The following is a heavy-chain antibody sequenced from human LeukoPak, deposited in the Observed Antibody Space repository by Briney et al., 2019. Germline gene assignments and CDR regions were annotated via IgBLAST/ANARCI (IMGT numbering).Heavy chain of an antibody. J-gene: IGHJ3*02. V-gene: IGHV3-23*01. CDR3: AKIIDYGALDACDI. D-gene: IGHD4-17*01. CDR2: ISGSGVST. Sequence: RGSLRLSCAASGFSFHSYAMTWVRQAPGEGLEWVAGISGSGVSTHYADSVKGRFTISGDNSKNTLHVQMNSLKAEDTAVYYCAKIIDYGALDACDIWGQGTMVTVSS. CDR1: GFSFHSYA.